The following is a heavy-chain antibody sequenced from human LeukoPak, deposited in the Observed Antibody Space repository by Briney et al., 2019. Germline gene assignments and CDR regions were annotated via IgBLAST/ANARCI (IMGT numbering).Heavy chain of an antibody. J-gene: IGHJ2*01. Sequence: PGGSLRLSCAASGFTFSSYWMSWVRQAPGKGLEWVANIKQDGSEKYYVDSVKGRFTISRDNAKNSLYLQMNSLRAEDTAVYYCARDRSQWLVPNWYFDLWGRGTLVTVSS. CDR2: IKQDGSEK. D-gene: IGHD6-19*01. CDR1: GFTFSSYW. CDR3: ARDRSQWLVPNWYFDL. V-gene: IGHV3-7*01.